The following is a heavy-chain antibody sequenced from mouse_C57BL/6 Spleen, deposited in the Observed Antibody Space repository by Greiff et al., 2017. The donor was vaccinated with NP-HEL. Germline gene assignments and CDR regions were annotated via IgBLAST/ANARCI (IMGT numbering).Heavy chain of an antibody. V-gene: IGHV1-15*01. CDR1: GYTFTDYE. J-gene: IGHJ4*01. CDR3: TRPVVEGYTMDY. D-gene: IGHD1-1*01. CDR2: IDPETGGT. Sequence: VQLQQSGAELVRPGASVTLSCKASGYTFTDYEMHWVKQTPVHGLEWIGAIDPETGGTAYNQKFKGKAILTADKSSSTAYMELRSLTSEDSAVYYCTRPVVEGYTMDYWGQGTTVTVSS.